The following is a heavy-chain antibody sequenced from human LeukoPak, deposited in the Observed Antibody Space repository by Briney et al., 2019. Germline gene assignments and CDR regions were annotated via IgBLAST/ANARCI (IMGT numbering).Heavy chain of an antibody. CDR1: GYTFTSYA. J-gene: IGHJ6*03. CDR3: ARLGAPLYYYYMDV. Sequence: GASVNVSCKASGYTFTSYAMHWVRQAPGQGLEWMGWINTNTGNPTYAQGFTGRFVFSLDTSVSTAYLQISSLKAEDTAVYYCARLGAPLYYYYMDVWGKGTTVTVSS. D-gene: IGHD1-26*01. V-gene: IGHV7-4-1*02. CDR2: INTNTGNP.